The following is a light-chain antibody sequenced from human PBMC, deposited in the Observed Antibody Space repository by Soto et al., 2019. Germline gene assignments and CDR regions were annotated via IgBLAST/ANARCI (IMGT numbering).Light chain of an antibody. CDR1: QSVSSF. CDR2: GAS. CDR3: HQYGSSPYT. J-gene: IGKJ2*01. V-gene: IGKV3-20*01. Sequence: EIVLTQSPATLSLSPGERATLSCRASQSVSSFLAWYQQKPGQAPRLLIYGASSRTTGIPDRFSGSGSGTDFTLTISRLEPEDVAVYYCHQYGSSPYTFGQGTKLEIK.